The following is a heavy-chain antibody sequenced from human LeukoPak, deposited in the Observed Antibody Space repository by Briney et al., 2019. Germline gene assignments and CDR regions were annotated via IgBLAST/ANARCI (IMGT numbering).Heavy chain of an antibody. V-gene: IGHV4-59*01. CDR1: GGSISSYY. D-gene: IGHD5-18*01. CDR3: AREYSYGDGFDY. Sequence: SETLSLTCTVSGGSISSYYWSWIRQPPGKGLEWIGYIYYSGSTNYNPSLKSRVTISVDTSKNQFSLKLSSVTAADTAVYYCAREYSYGDGFDYWGQGTLVTVSS. CDR2: IYYSGST. J-gene: IGHJ4*02.